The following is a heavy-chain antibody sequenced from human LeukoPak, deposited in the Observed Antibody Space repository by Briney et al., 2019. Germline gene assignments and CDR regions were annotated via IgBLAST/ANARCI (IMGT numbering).Heavy chain of an antibody. D-gene: IGHD5-12*01. CDR1: GGTFSSYA. CDR2: IIPIFGTA. Sequence: SVKVSCKASGGTFSSYAISWVRQAPGQGLEWMGGIIPIFGTANYAQKFQGRVTITTDESTSTAYMELSSLRSEDTAVYYCARGKVATIEALDAFDIWGQGTMVTVSS. J-gene: IGHJ3*02. V-gene: IGHV1-69*05. CDR3: ARGKVATIEALDAFDI.